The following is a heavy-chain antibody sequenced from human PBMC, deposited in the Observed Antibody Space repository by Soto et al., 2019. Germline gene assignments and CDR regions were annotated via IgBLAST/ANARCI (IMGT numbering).Heavy chain of an antibody. CDR3: TKLRTITTGASDC. V-gene: IGHV3-23*01. J-gene: IGHJ4*02. CDR1: GFTFSNYA. CDR2: MSGGGGSP. D-gene: IGHD1-1*01. Sequence: EEQLLESGGGLVQPGGSLRLSCAASGFTFSNYAMSWVRQAPGKGLEWVSAMSGGGGSPSYADSVKGRFTISRDNSKNTLYLEMNRLRAEDTAVYYCTKLRTITTGASDCWGQGTLVTVSS.